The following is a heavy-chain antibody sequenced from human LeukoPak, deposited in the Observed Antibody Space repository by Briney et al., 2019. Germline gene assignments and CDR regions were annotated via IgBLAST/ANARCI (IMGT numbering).Heavy chain of an antibody. J-gene: IGHJ4*02. CDR1: GGSISSSSYY. CDR3: ARLRRSRLAEFDY. D-gene: IGHD3-3*02. V-gene: IGHV4-39*07. CDR2: IYYSGST. Sequence: SETLSLTCTVSGGSISSSSYYWGWIRQPPGKGLEWIGSIYYSGSTYYNPSLKSRVTISVDTSKNQFSLKLSSVTAADTAVYYCARLRRSRLAEFDYWGQGTLVTVSS.